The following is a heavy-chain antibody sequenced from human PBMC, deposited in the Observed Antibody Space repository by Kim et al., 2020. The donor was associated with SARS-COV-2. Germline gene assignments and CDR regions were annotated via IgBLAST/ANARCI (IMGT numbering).Heavy chain of an antibody. J-gene: IGHJ4*02. CDR2: INPNSGGT. CDR1: GYTFTAYY. D-gene: IGHD5-18*01. V-gene: IGHV1-2*02. Sequence: ASVKVSCKASGYTFTAYYMHWVRQAPGQGLEWMGWINPNSGGTNYPQKFQGRVTMTRDTSISTAYMELTRLTSDDTAVYYCARGGNSYGNELGYWGQGTLVTVSS. CDR3: ARGGNSYGNELGY.